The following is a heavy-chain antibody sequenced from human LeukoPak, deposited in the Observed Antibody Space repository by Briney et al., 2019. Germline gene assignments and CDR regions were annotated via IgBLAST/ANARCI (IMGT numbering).Heavy chain of an antibody. Sequence: GGSLRLSCAASGFTFDDYAMHWVRQAPGKGLEWVSGISWNSGSIGYADSVKGRFTISRDNAKNSLYLQMNSLRAEDTALYYCAKDIVRGGNYYGSGSPDYWGQGTLVTVSS. CDR2: ISWNSGSI. J-gene: IGHJ4*02. D-gene: IGHD3-10*01. CDR3: AKDIVRGGNYYGSGSPDY. V-gene: IGHV3-9*01. CDR1: GFTFDDYA.